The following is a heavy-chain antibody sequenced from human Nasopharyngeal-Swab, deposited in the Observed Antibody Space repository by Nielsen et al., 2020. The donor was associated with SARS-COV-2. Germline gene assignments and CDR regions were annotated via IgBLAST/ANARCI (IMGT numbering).Heavy chain of an antibody. J-gene: IGHJ6*02. CDR3: AKLALQQGRQVDYSVMDV. V-gene: IGHV3-23*01. CDR1: GFTFSSYA. D-gene: IGHD6-13*01. Sequence: GESLKISCAASGFTFSSYAMSWVRQAPGKGLEWVSAISGSGGSTYYADSVKGRFTISRDDSKNTLYLQMNSLRAEDTAVYYCAKLALQQGRQVDYSVMDVWGQGTTFTVSS. CDR2: ISGSGGST.